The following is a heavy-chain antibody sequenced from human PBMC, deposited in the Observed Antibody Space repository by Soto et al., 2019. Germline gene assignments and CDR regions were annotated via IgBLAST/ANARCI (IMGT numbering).Heavy chain of an antibody. J-gene: IGHJ4*02. CDR1: GGTFSNNA. V-gene: IGHV1-69*13. Sequence: ASVKVSCKASGGTFSNNAISWVRQAPGQGLEWMGGIIPISGSTSYAPKFQGRVTITADESATTAYVELSSLRSEDTAAYYCAGGPDRSGFYLFDYWGPGTLVTVSS. CDR3: AGGPDRSGFYLFDY. D-gene: IGHD3-3*01. CDR2: IIPISGST.